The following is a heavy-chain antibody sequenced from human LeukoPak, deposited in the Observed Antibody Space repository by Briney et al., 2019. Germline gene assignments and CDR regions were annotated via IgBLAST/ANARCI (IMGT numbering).Heavy chain of an antibody. CDR1: GFTVSSDY. CDR3: ARGMISISQPLYFDY. Sequence: PGGSLRLSCAASGFTVSSDYMSWVRQAPGKGLEWGAVIYGGGRTYYADSVKGRFTISRDNSKNTLFLQMNSLRAEDTAVYYCARGMISISQPLYFDYWGQGTLVTVSS. CDR2: IYGGGRT. V-gene: IGHV3-53*01. D-gene: IGHD3-9*01. J-gene: IGHJ4*02.